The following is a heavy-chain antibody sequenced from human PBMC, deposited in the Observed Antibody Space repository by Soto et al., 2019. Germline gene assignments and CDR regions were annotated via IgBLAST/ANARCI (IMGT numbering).Heavy chain of an antibody. CDR2: IWYDGSNK. J-gene: IGHJ5*02. CDR1: GFTFSSYG. D-gene: IGHD2-21*01. CDR3: ARDRNSMGFDL. Sequence: PGGSLRLSCAASGFTFSSYGMPWGRQAEGKGLEWVAVIWYDGSNKYYADSVKGRFTTSRDNSKNSLYLKMNSLRAEDTAVYYCARDRNSMGFDLWGQGTLVTVSS. V-gene: IGHV3-33*01.